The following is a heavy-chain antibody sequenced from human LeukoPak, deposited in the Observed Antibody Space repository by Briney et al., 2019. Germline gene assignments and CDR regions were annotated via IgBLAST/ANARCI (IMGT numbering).Heavy chain of an antibody. CDR2: IWYDGSNK. V-gene: IGHV3-33*01. CDR3: ARDRDDFWSGPDQGYTDV. J-gene: IGHJ6*03. CDR1: GFTFSSYG. Sequence: GGSLRLSCAASGFTFSSYGMHWVRQAPGKGLEWVAVIWYDGSNKYYADSVKGRFTISRDNSKNTLYLQMNSLRAEDTAVYYCARDRDDFWSGPDQGYTDVWGKGTTVNVSS. D-gene: IGHD3-3*01.